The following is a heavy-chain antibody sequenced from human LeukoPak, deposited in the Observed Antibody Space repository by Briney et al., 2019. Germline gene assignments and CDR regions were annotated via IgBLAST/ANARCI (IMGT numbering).Heavy chain of an antibody. CDR2: INHSGST. V-gene: IGHV4-34*01. CDR3: ARGPYSSSWYHHVGNWFDP. D-gene: IGHD6-13*01. CDR1: GGSFSGYY. J-gene: IGHJ5*02. Sequence: PSETLSLTCAVYGGSFSGYYWSWIRQPPGKGLEWIGEINHSGSTNYNPSLKSRVTISVDTSKNQFSLKLSSVTAADTAVYYCARGPYSSSWYHHVGNWFDPRGQGTLVTVSS.